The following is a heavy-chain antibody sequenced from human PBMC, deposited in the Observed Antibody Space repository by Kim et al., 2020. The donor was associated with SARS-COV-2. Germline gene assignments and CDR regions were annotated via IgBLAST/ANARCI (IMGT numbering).Heavy chain of an antibody. CDR2: ISGSGGRT. D-gene: IGHD6-19*01. CDR1: GFSFSSYA. Sequence: GGSLRLSCAASGFSFSSYAMSWVRQAPGKGLEWVSAISGSGGRTYYADSVKGRFTISRDNSKNTLYLQMNSLRAEDTAVYYCAKSGGWTLGFDPWGQGTLVTVSS. V-gene: IGHV3-23*01. J-gene: IGHJ5*02. CDR3: AKSGGWTLGFDP.